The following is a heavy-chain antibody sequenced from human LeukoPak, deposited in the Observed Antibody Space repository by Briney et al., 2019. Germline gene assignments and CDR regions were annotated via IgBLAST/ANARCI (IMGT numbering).Heavy chain of an antibody. CDR3: TTLERWQRQSGNY. CDR2: TKSKSDGETT. D-gene: IGHD5-24*01. V-gene: IGHV3-15*07. CDR1: GFTFNNAW. Sequence: PGGSLRLSCVASGFTFNNAWMNWVRQAPGKGLEWVGRTKSKSDGETTDYAAPVKGRFTISRDDSMNTLHLQMNSLATEDTAVYYCTTLERWQRQSGNYWGQGILVTVSS. J-gene: IGHJ4*02.